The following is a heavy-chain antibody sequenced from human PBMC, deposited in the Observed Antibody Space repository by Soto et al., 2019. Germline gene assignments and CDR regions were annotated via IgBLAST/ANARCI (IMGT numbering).Heavy chain of an antibody. CDR1: GFSLSTSGVG. D-gene: IGHD3-16*01. V-gene: IGHV2-5*02. CDR3: AHRHRLGGGPRFDP. CDR2: IYWDDDK. Sequence: QITLKESGPTLVKPTQTLTLTCTFSGFSLSTSGVGVGWIRQPPGKALEWLALIYWDDDKRYTPSLKNRLTITKDTSKSQLVLTMTNMDPVDTGTYYCAHRHRLGGGPRFDPWGQGTLVTVSS. J-gene: IGHJ5*02.